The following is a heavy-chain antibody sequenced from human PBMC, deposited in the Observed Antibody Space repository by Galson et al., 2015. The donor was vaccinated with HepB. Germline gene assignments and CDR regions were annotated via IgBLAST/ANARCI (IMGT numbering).Heavy chain of an antibody. V-gene: IGHV3-30*04. CDR2: ISYDGSNK. Sequence: SLRLSCAASGFTFSSYAMHWVRQAPGKGLEWVAVISYDGSNKYYADSVKGRFTISRDNSKNTLYLQMNSLRAEDTAVYYCARAHLSGAVDFDYWGQGTLVTVSS. CDR1: GFTFSSYA. D-gene: IGHD6-19*01. J-gene: IGHJ4*02. CDR3: ARAHLSGAVDFDY.